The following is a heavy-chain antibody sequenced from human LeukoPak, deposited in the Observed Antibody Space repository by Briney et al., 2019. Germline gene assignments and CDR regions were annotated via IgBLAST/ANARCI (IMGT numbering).Heavy chain of an antibody. CDR3: AKDKYDSSGYYWD. J-gene: IGHJ4*02. CDR2: INIAGVTT. D-gene: IGHD3-22*01. CDR1: GFTLSTYA. Sequence: EGSLRLSCAASGFTLSTYAMGWVRQAPGKGLEWVSAINIAGVTTFYADSAKGRFTISRDNSKNTLYLQMNSLRADDSAVYYCAKDKYDSSGYYWDWGQGTLVTVSS. V-gene: IGHV3-23*01.